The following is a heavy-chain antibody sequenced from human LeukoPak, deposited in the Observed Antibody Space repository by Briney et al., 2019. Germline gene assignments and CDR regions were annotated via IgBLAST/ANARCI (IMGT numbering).Heavy chain of an antibody. D-gene: IGHD5-24*01. V-gene: IGHV1-2*02. CDR2: INPNSGGT. Sequence: ASVKVSCKASGYTFTGYYMHWVRQAPGQGLEWMGWINPNSGGTNYAQKFQGRVTMTRDTSISTAYMELSRLRSDDTAAYYCARDGEDGYNYFDYWGQGTLVTVSS. CDR3: ARDGEDGYNYFDY. J-gene: IGHJ4*02. CDR1: GYTFTGYY.